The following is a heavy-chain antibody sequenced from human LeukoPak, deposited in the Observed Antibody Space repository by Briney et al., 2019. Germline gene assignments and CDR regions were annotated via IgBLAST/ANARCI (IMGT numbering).Heavy chain of an antibody. J-gene: IGHJ2*01. D-gene: IGHD6-13*01. CDR2: IYYSGST. Sequence: SETLSLTCTVSGGSISSSSYYWGWIRQPPGKGLEWIGSIYYSGSTYHNPSLKSRVTISVDTSKNQFSLKLSSVTAADTAVYYCARLSSSWYQDWYFDLWGRGTLVTVSS. CDR1: GGSISSSSYY. CDR3: ARLSSSWYQDWYFDL. V-gene: IGHV4-39*07.